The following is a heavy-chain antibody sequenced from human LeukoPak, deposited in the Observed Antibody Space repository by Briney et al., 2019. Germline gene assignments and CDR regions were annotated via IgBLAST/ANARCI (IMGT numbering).Heavy chain of an antibody. CDR2: INVNGGAM. V-gene: IGHV3-11*01. CDR3: ASGPRILAAGSYFFDY. D-gene: IGHD6-13*01. J-gene: IGHJ4*02. CDR1: GFSFKDYY. Sequence: GGSLRLSCAASGFSFKDYYYSWIRQAPGKGLEWVSFINVNGGAMYYADFVKGRFTISGQNAQNSVYLEMNSLRDEDTAVYYCASGPRILAAGSYFFDYWGQGSLVTVSS.